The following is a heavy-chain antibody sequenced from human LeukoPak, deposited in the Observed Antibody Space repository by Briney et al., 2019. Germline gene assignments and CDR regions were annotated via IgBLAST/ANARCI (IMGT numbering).Heavy chain of an antibody. V-gene: IGHV1-2*02. CDR3: ARTFGVDLDY. Sequence: GGSVQRCCKASGYTFAGYYMHGVRQGPGQGLEWMGWINPNSGGTNYAQKFQGRVTMTRDTSISTAYMELSRLRSDDTAVYYCARTFGVDLDYWGQGTLVTVSS. CDR1: GYTFAGYY. D-gene: IGHD3-3*01. J-gene: IGHJ4*02. CDR2: INPNSGGT.